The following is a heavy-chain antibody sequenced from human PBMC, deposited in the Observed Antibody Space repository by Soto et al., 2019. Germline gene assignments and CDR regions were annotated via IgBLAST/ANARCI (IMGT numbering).Heavy chain of an antibody. CDR1: GGSISSTSYY. Sequence: PLETLSLTCTVSGGSISSTSYYWGWIRQPPGKGLEWIGSIYYSGSTYYNPSLKSRVTISVDTSKNQFSLKLSSVTAADTAVYYCAQGIFGVADWFDPWGQGTLVTVSS. D-gene: IGHD3-3*01. CDR2: IYYSGST. V-gene: IGHV4-39*01. CDR3: AQGIFGVADWFDP. J-gene: IGHJ5*02.